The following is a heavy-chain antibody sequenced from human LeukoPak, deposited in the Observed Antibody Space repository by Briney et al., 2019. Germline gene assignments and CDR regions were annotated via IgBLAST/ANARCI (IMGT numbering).Heavy chain of an antibody. Sequence: SSETLSLTCAVYGGSFSGYYWSWIRQPPGKGLEWIGEINHSGSANYNPSLRSRVTVSVHTSKNQLSLKLSSVTAADTAVYYCARQWLVSPLFDYWGQGTLVTVSS. V-gene: IGHV4-34*01. CDR3: ARQWLVSPLFDY. CDR2: INHSGSA. D-gene: IGHD6-19*01. J-gene: IGHJ4*02. CDR1: GGSFSGYY.